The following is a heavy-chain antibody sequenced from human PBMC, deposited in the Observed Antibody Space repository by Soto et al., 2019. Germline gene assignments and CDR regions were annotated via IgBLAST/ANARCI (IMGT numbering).Heavy chain of an antibody. J-gene: IGHJ4*02. CDR2: ISGSGTNA. Sequence: GGSLRLSCAASGFTFNSYAMSWVRQAPGKGLEWVSGISGSGTNAYYVDSVKGRFTISRDNSKNTLYLELNSLRAEDTAVYYCAKDITMVRGVITTHSPFDYWGQGTLVTVSS. CDR1: GFTFNSYA. V-gene: IGHV3-23*01. D-gene: IGHD3-10*01. CDR3: AKDITMVRGVITTHSPFDY.